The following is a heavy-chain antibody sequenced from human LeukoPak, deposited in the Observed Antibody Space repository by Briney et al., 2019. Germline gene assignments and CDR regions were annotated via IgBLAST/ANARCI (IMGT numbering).Heavy chain of an antibody. V-gene: IGHV2-5*02. CDR2: IYWDGAK. CDR1: GLSLTTGGMN. CDR3: ANRASEDLEY. J-gene: IGHJ4*02. Sequence: SGPTLVKPTQTPTLTCTLSGLSLTTGGMNVAWIRPPPGQALEWLAVIYWDGAKRHRPSVKGQPTITQDSSRNQVVLTMANLDPVDTATYYGANRASEDLEYWGPGTLVTVSS.